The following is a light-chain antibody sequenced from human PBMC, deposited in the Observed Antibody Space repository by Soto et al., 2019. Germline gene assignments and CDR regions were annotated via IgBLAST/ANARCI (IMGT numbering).Light chain of an antibody. V-gene: IGKV3-20*01. CDR3: QQHGTT. CDR2: GAS. CDR1: QSVSSN. Sequence: IVLTQSPGTLSFSPGERATLSCRASQSVSSNLAWYQQKPGQAPRLLIYGASSRATGIPERLSGSGSGTDFTLTISRLEPEDSAVYYCQQHGTTFGQGTKVDIK. J-gene: IGKJ1*01.